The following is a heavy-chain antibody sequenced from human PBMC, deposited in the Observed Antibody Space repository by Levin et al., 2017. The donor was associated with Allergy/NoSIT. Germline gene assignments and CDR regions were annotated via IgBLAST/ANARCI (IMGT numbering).Heavy chain of an antibody. CDR1: GFTFGDYA. V-gene: IGHV3-49*03. CDR3: SRARAVATMYFDY. CDR2: IRSDAHGGTT. Sequence: GESLKISCSASGFTFGDYATAWFRQAPGKGLEWVGFIRSDAHGGTTEYAPSVRGRFTISRDESKSIAFLQMNSLKSEDTAVYYCSRARAVATMYFDYWGQGTLVTVSS. J-gene: IGHJ4*02. D-gene: IGHD6-19*01.